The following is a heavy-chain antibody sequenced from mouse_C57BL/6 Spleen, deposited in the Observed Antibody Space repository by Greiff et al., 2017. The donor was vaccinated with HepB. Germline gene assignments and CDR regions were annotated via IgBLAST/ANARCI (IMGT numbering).Heavy chain of an antibody. Sequence: QVQLQQSGAELVRPGASVTLSCKASGYTFTDYEMHWVKQTPVHGLEWIGAIDPETGGTAYNQKFKGKAILTADKSSSTAYMELRSLTSEDSAVYYCTRSQGNLGPKGFAYWGQGTLVTVSA. D-gene: IGHD4-1*01. V-gene: IGHV1-15*01. CDR3: TRSQGNLGPKGFAY. CDR1: GYTFTDYE. J-gene: IGHJ3*01. CDR2: IDPETGGT.